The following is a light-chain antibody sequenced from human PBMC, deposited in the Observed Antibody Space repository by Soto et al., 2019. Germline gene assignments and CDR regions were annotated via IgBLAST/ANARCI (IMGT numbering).Light chain of an antibody. Sequence: SSELTQPLSVSVALGQTARITCGGNNIGSKNVHRYQQKPGQAPVLAIHRDSSRTSAIPERFSGSISGNTATLTITRAQDGDEADYYCQVWDSSTVVFGGGTKVTVL. V-gene: IGLV3-9*01. J-gene: IGLJ2*01. CDR1: NIGSKN. CDR2: RDS. CDR3: QVWDSSTVV.